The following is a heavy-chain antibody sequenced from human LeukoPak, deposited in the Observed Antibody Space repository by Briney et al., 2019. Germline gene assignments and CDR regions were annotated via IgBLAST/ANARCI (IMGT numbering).Heavy chain of an antibody. Sequence: PGGSLRLSCAASGFTFDDYAMHWVRQAPGKGLEWVSLISWDGGSTYYADSVKGRFTISRDNSKNSLYLQMSSLRAEDTALYYCAKDQGIAAKGGFDYWGQGTLVTVSS. V-gene: IGHV3-43D*03. J-gene: IGHJ4*02. D-gene: IGHD6-13*01. CDR3: AKDQGIAAKGGFDY. CDR2: ISWDGGST. CDR1: GFTFDDYA.